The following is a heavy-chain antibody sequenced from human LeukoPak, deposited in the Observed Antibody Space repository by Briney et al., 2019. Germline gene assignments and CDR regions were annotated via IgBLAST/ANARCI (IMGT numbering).Heavy chain of an antibody. D-gene: IGHD1-26*01. CDR1: GFTFSSYE. V-gene: IGHV3-48*03. CDR2: ISSSGSTI. Sequence: GGALRLSCAASGFTFSSYEMNWVRQAPGKGLEWVSYISSSGSTIYYADSVKGRFTISRDNAKNSLYLQMNSLRAEDTAVYYCARVVGAGYFDLWGRGTLVTVSS. CDR3: ARVVGAGYFDL. J-gene: IGHJ2*01.